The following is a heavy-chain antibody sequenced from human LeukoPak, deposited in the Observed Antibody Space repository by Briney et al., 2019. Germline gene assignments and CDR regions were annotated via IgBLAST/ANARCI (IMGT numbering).Heavy chain of an antibody. CDR1: GYTFTSYG. CDR3: ARAGYSGSDEPPFDY. CDR2: ISAYNGNT. J-gene: IGHJ4*02. Sequence: GASVKVSCKASGYTFTSYGISWVRQAPGQGLEWMGWISAYNGNTNYAQKFQGRVTITRNTSISTAYMELSSLRSEDTAVYYCARAGYSGSDEPPFDYWGQGTLVTVSS. D-gene: IGHD1-26*01. V-gene: IGHV1-18*01.